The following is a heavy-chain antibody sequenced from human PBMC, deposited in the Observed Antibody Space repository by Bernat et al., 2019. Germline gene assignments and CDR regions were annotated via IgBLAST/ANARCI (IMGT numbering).Heavy chain of an antibody. CDR1: GFSVSSNF. Sequence: EVQLAESGGGLIQPGGSLRLSCAASGFSVSSNFMSWVRQTPGRGPEWVSFIYSNGNTYHADSVKGRCTIARDQSNNALYLQMNNLRAEDTGVYYWAGSARAEAAGLIDYWGQGTLVTVAS. V-gene: IGHV3-53*01. D-gene: IGHD6-13*01. CDR3: AGSARAEAAGLIDY. J-gene: IGHJ4*02. CDR2: IYSNGNT.